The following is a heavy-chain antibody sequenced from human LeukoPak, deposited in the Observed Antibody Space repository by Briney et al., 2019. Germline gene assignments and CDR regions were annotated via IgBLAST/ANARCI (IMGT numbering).Heavy chain of an antibody. CDR2: ISAGGGST. D-gene: IGHD3-10*01. CDR1: GLTFSDYS. CDR3: AKDRLLLARGVIDAFDI. Sequence: GGSLRLSCAASGLTFSDYSMTWVRQVPGKGLFWVSGISAGGGSTYYADSVKGRFTISRDNSKNTLYLQMNSLSAEDTAVYYCAKDRLLLARGVIDAFDIWGQGTMVTVSS. J-gene: IGHJ3*02. V-gene: IGHV3-23*01.